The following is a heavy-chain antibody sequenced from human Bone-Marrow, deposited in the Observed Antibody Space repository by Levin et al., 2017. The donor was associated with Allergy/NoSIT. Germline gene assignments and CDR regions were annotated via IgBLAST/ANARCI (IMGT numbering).Heavy chain of an antibody. CDR2: IKQDGSEK. Sequence: GGSLRLSCAASGFTFSSYWMSWVRQAPGKGLEWVANIKQDGSEKYYVDSVKGRFTISRDNAKNSLYLQMNSLRAEDTAVYYCAREGVGEIITIFGVVPLPSYGMDVWGQGTTVTVSS. J-gene: IGHJ6*02. V-gene: IGHV3-7*01. CDR1: GFTFSSYW. CDR3: AREGVGEIITIFGVVPLPSYGMDV. D-gene: IGHD3-3*01.